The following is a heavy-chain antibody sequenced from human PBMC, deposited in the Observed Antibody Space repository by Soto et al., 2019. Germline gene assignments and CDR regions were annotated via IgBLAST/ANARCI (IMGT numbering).Heavy chain of an antibody. D-gene: IGHD6-13*01. Sequence: QVQLVQSGAEVKKPGSSVKVSCKASGGTFSSYAISWVRQAPGQGLEWMGGIIPIFGTATYPQKFQGRVTITADESTSTAYMELRSLRSEDTAVYYCALIDQQLATYWYFDLWGRGTLVTVSS. V-gene: IGHV1-69*12. CDR3: ALIDQQLATYWYFDL. CDR1: GGTFSSYA. CDR2: IIPIFGTA. J-gene: IGHJ2*01.